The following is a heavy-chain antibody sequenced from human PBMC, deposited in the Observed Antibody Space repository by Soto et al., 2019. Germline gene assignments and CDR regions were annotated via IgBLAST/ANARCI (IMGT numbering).Heavy chain of an antibody. V-gene: IGHV3-23*01. CDR1: GFTFSSYA. CDR2: ISGSGGST. CDR3: AKTGGYCSGGSCYSRRVGYYYYGMDV. D-gene: IGHD2-15*01. J-gene: IGHJ6*02. Sequence: GGSLRLSCAASGFTFSSYAMSWVRQAPGKGLEWVSAISGSGGSTYYADSVKGRFTISRDNSKNTLYLQMNSLRAEDTAVYYCAKTGGYCSGGSCYSRRVGYYYYGMDVWGQGTTVTVSS.